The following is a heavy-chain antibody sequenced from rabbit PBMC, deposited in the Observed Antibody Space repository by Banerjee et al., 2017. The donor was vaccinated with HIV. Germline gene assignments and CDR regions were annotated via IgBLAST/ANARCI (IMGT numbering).Heavy chain of an antibody. Sequence: QEQLEESGGDLVKPGASLTLTCTASGFSLSNNYVMCWVRQAPGKGPEWVACIAAGSSGGTYYASWAKGRFTITKTSSTTVTLQMTSLTAADTATYFCARDLAGVIGWNFNLWGPGTLVTVS. CDR2: IAAGSSGGT. J-gene: IGHJ4*01. CDR1: GFSLSNNYV. CDR3: ARDLAGVIGWNFNL. D-gene: IGHD4-1*01. V-gene: IGHV1S45*01.